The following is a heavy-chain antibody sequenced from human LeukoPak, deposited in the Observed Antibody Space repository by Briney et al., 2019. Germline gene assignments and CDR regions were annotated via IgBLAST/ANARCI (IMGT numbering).Heavy chain of an antibody. CDR2: INWNGGST. CDR3: ARNYYGSGSSDFDY. Sequence: GGSLRLSCEASGFAFSFFAMSWLRQPPGKGLEWVSGINWNGGSTGYADTVKGRFTISRDNAKNSLYLQMNSLRAEDTALYYCARNYYGSGSSDFDYWGQGTLVTVSS. V-gene: IGHV3-20*04. CDR1: GFAFSFFA. J-gene: IGHJ4*02. D-gene: IGHD3-10*01.